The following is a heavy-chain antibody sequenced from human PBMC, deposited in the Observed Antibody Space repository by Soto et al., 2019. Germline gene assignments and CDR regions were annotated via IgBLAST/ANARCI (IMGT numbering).Heavy chain of an antibody. J-gene: IGHJ4*02. CDR3: ASHAVTSLRIIGVSDY. CDR1: GGSVSSGSYY. V-gene: IGHV4-61*01. Sequence: SETLSLTCTVSGGSVSSGSYYWSWIRQPPGKGLEWIGYIYYSGSTNYNPSLKSRVTISVDTSKNQFSLKLSSVTAADTAVYYCASHAVTSLRIIGVSDYWGQGTLVTVSS. CDR2: IYYSGST. D-gene: IGHD2-8*01.